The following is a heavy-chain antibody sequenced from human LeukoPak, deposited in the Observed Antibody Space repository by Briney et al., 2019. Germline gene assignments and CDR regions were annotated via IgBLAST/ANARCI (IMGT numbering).Heavy chain of an antibody. V-gene: IGHV3-23*01. CDR1: GFTFRNYA. J-gene: IGHJ6*02. D-gene: IGHD3-9*01. Sequence: PGGSLRLSCAGSGFTFRNYAMSWVRQAPGKGLEWVSVISSSGGGTYYADSVKGRFTISRDNSKNTLYLQMNSLRDDDTAVYYCARDFSPHYDILTGYYSYDYYYGMDVWGQGTTVTVSS. CDR2: ISSSGGGT. CDR3: ARDFSPHYDILTGYYSYDYYYGMDV.